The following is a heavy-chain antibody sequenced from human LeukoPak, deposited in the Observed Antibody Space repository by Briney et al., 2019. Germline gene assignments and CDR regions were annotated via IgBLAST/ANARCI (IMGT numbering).Heavy chain of an antibody. J-gene: IGHJ4*02. D-gene: IGHD4/OR15-4a*01. CDR2: IIPIFGTA. V-gene: IGHV1-69*05. CDR1: GGTFISYA. CDR3: ARQGYGVSYYFDY. Sequence: SXKVSCKASGGTFISYAISWVRQAPGQGLEWRGGIIPIFGTANYAQKFQGRVTITTDESTSTAYMELSSLRSEDTAVYYCARQGYGVSYYFDYWGQGTLVTVSS.